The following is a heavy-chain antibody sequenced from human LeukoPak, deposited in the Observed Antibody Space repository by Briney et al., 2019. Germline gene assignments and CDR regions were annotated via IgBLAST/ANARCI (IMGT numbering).Heavy chain of an antibody. J-gene: IGHJ4*02. Sequence: QPGGSLRLSCSASGFTFSSFAMHWVRQAPGKGLEYVSVINSNGGITYYADSVKGRFTISRDNSKNTLYLQMSSLRTEDTAVYYCAKELLEVRGLDYWGQGTLVTVSS. D-gene: IGHD3-10*01. CDR1: GFTFSSFA. CDR3: AKELLEVRGLDY. V-gene: IGHV3-64D*06. CDR2: INSNGGIT.